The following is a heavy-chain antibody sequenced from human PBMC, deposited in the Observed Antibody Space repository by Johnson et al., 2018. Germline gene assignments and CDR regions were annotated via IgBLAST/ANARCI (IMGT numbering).Heavy chain of an antibody. Sequence: VQLVQSGGGLVQPGGSLRLSCAGPGFTFRSYAMMWVRQAPGKGLEWVSSISDSGDATYDADFVKGRFTLSRDNSKNPVYLEMHSLRDDDTAVYYCAKGRGTSGRGDWFDSWGQGTLVTVSS. CDR3: AKGRGTSGRGDWFDS. V-gene: IGHV3-23*04. J-gene: IGHJ5*01. CDR2: ISDSGDAT. CDR1: GFTFRSYA. D-gene: IGHD1-1*01.